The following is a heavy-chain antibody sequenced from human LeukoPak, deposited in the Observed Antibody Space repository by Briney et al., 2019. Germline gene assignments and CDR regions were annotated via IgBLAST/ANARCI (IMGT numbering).Heavy chain of an antibody. CDR3: ARGYCSSTSCYHTEDFDY. CDR1: GYTFTDYF. V-gene: IGHV1-2*02. Sequence: ASVKVSCKASGYTFTDYFIHWVRQAPGQGLEWMGWINPNIGDASYAQKFQDRVTMTRDRSINTAYMELSRLTSDDTAVYYCARGYCSSTSCYHTEDFDYWGQGTLVTVSS. J-gene: IGHJ4*02. CDR2: INPNIGDA. D-gene: IGHD2-2*01.